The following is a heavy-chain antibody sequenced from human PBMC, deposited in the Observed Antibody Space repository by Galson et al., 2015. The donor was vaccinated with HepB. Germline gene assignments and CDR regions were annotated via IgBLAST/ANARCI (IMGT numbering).Heavy chain of an antibody. D-gene: IGHD2-15*01. CDR2: IRFDGNVQ. CDR3: AKEVGGPLDY. J-gene: IGHJ4*02. Sequence: SLRLSCAASGFTFMSYGMHWVRQAPGKGLEWVAFIRFDGNVQEYIESVKGRFTTSRDNSKSTLYLQMNSLKSEDTGVYYCAKEVGGPLDYWGQGTLVTVSS. V-gene: IGHV3-30*02. CDR1: GFTFMSYG.